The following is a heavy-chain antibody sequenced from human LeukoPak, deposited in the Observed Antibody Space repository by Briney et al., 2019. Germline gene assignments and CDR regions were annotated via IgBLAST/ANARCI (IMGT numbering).Heavy chain of an antibody. V-gene: IGHV3-48*01. D-gene: IGHD6-13*01. J-gene: IGHJ4*02. CDR2: ISSSSSTI. CDR3: ARQHFHIAAAGIFY. CDR1: GFTFSSYS. Sequence: PGGSLRPSCAASGFTFSSYSMNWVRQAPGKGLEWVSYISSSSSTIYYADSVKGRFTISRDNAKNSLYLQMNSLRAEDTAVYYCARQHFHIAAAGIFYWGQGTLVTVSS.